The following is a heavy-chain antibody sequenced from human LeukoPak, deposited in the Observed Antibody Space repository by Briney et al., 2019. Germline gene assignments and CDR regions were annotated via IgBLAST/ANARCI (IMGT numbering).Heavy chain of an antibody. J-gene: IGHJ4*02. CDR3: AKDIKWDDYGDY. V-gene: IGHV3-30*18. CDR2: ISYDGSNK. Sequence: GRSLRLSCAASGFTFSSYGMHWVRQAPGKGLEWVAVISYDGSNKYYADSVKGRFTISRDNSKNTLYLQMNSLRAEDTAVYYCAKDIKWDDYGDYSGQGTLVTVSS. D-gene: IGHD1-26*01. CDR1: GFTFSSYG.